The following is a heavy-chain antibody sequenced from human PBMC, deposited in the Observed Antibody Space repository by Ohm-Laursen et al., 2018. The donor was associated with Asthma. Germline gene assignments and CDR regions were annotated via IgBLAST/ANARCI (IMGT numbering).Heavy chain of an antibody. J-gene: IGHJ4*02. CDR2: ISAYNGNT. D-gene: IGHD1-20*01. CDR3: ARDPYNWNLVDFDY. CDR1: GYTFTSYG. V-gene: IGHV1-18*01. Sequence: GASVKVSCKASGYTFTSYGISWVRQAPGQGLEWMGWISAYNGNTNYAQKLQGRVTMTTDTSTSTAYMELRSLRSDDTAVYYCARDPYNWNLVDFDYWGQGTLVTVSS.